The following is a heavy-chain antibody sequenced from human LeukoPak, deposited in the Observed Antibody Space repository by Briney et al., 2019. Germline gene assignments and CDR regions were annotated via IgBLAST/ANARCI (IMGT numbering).Heavy chain of an antibody. CDR3: ARGDSSSWYPDAFDI. Sequence: SETLSLTCTVSGGSISSYYWSWIRQPPGKGLEWIGYIYYSGSTNYNPSLKSRVTISVDTSKNQFSLKLSSVTAADTAVYYCARGDSSSWYPDAFDIWGQGTMVTVSS. D-gene: IGHD6-13*01. CDR1: GGSISSYY. J-gene: IGHJ3*02. V-gene: IGHV4-59*01. CDR2: IYYSGST.